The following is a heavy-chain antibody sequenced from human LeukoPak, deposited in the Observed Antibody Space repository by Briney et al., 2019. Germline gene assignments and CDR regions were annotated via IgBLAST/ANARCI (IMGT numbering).Heavy chain of an antibody. CDR1: GYTFTSYG. J-gene: IGHJ4*02. V-gene: IGHV1-18*01. D-gene: IGHD3-22*01. CDR2: ISAYNGNT. Sequence: GASVKVSCKASGYTFTSYGISWVRQAPGQGLEWMGWISAYNGNTNYAQKLQGRVTMTTDTSTSTAYMELRSLRSDDTAVYYCARVQDTYYYDSSGYYPPDYWGQGTLVTVSS. CDR3: ARVQDTYYYDSSGYYPPDY.